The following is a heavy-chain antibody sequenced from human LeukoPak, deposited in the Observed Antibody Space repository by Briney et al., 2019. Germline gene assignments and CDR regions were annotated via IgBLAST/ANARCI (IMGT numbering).Heavy chain of an antibody. V-gene: IGHV3-23*01. CDR3: VKSRRVGANQRGLFDY. CDR2: TVGGGDGT. D-gene: IGHD1-26*01. CDR1: GFTFSSTS. J-gene: IGHJ4*02. Sequence: GGSLRLSCAASGFTFSSTSMSWVRQAPGKGLEWVAVTVGGGDGTYYADSVKGRFTISRDNSKNTLYLQMNSLRANDTAVYYCVKSRRVGANQRGLFDYWGQGTLVTVSP.